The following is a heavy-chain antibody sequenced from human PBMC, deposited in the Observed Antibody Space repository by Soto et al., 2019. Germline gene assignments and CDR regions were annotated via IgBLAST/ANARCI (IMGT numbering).Heavy chain of an antibody. J-gene: IGHJ3*02. D-gene: IGHD2-8*01. CDR1: GGSISSGGYY. CDR3: ARDNDDGTGGAFDI. V-gene: IGHV4-31*03. CDR2: IYYSGST. Sequence: QVQLQESGPGLVKPSQTLSLTCNVSGGSISSGGYYWSWIRQHPGKGLEWIGYIYYSGSTYYNPSIKSRVTISVDTSKNHFSLKLSSVTAADTAVYYCARDNDDGTGGAFDIWGQGTMVTVSS.